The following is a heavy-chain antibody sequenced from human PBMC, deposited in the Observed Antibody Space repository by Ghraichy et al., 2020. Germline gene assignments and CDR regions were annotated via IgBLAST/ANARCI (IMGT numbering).Heavy chain of an antibody. CDR1: GFSFSSNE. D-gene: IGHD4-17*01. CDR2: SSISGSTV. CDR3: ARGGDYVPFDR. Sequence: LSLTCAASGFSFSSNEINWVRQAPGTGLGLDSYSSISGSTVDYADSVKGRFTIFRDNGTNSLYLQMNGLRIEDTAVYYCARGGDYVPFDRWGQGTLATVSS. V-gene: IGHV3-48*03. J-gene: IGHJ4*02.